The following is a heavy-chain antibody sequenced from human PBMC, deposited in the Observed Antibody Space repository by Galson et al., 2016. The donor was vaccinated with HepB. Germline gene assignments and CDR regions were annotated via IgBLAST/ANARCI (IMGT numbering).Heavy chain of an antibody. V-gene: IGHV4-59*01. CDR1: GGSISSYY. J-gene: IGHJ6*02. D-gene: IGHD4/OR15-4a*01. CDR3: ARWASSDYGDGLDV. CDR2: GYYTGSS. Sequence: ETLSLTCSLTGGSISSYYWSWIRQPPGQGLEWIGHGYYTGSSDYNPSLKSRVSISVDTSKNQFSLRLNSVTTADTAVYYCARWASSDYGDGLDVWGQGTTVTVSS.